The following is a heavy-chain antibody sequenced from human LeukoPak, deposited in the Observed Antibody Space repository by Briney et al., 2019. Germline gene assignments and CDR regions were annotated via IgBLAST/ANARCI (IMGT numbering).Heavy chain of an antibody. V-gene: IGHV3-30*02. J-gene: IGHJ4*02. D-gene: IGHD6-19*01. Sequence: GGSLRLSCAASGFTFSSYGMHWVRQAPGKGLEWVAFIRYDGSNKYYADSVKGRFTISRDNSKNTLYLQMNSLRAEDTAVYYCAKEDSSGCSSPRCVDYWGQGTLVAVSS. CDR3: AKEDSSGCSSPRCVDY. CDR2: IRYDGSNK. CDR1: GFTFSSYG.